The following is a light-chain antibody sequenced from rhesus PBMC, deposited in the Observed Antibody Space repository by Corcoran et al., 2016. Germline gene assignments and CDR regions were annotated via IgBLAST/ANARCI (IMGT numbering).Light chain of an antibody. CDR2: GAS. CDR3: QQDYSWPT. J-gene: IGKJ4*01. Sequence: EIVMTQSPDTLSLSPGERATLSCRASQRVSSRLAWYQQKPGQDPKFLINGASTRATGIPDRVSGSGSGTEFTLTIASLETEDVGIYYCQQDYSWPTFGGGTKVELK. V-gene: IGKV3-42*01. CDR1: QRVSSR.